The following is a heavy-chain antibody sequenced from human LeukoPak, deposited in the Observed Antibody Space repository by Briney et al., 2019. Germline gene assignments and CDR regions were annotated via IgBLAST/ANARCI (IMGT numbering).Heavy chain of an antibody. V-gene: IGHV4-39*07. CDR2: IYYSGST. J-gene: IGHJ4*02. D-gene: IGHD5-18*01. CDR3: ARGGYSYGTFDY. CDR1: GGSISSSSYY. Sequence: PSETLSLTCTVSGGSISSSSYYWGWIRQPPGKGLEWIGGIYYSGSTYYNPSLKSRVTISVDTSKNQFSLKLSSVTAADTAVYYCARGGYSYGTFDYWGQGTLVTVSS.